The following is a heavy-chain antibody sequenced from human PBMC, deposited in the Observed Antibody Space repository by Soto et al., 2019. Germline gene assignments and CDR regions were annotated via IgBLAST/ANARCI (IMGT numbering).Heavy chain of an antibody. CDR2: IYWDDEG. CDR1: GFSLTTRSVG. Sequence: QITLKESGPTLVKPTETLTLTCSFSGFSLTTRSVGVAWVRQPPGKALEWLALIYWDDEGRYIPSLQSRLAITKDTSRNPVALTVANVDPGDTATYYCVHTSDWRYYFASWGQGISVTVSS. D-gene: IGHD3-9*01. V-gene: IGHV2-5*02. CDR3: VHTSDWRYYFAS. J-gene: IGHJ4*02.